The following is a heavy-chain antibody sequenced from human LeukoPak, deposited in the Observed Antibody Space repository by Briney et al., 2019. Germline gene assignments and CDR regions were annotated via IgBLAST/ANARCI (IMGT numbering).Heavy chain of an antibody. J-gene: IGHJ6*03. CDR1: GYTFTGYY. V-gene: IGHV1-2*02. CDR3: ARGAKAGRFSLRPTGAYYMDV. D-gene: IGHD6-13*01. CDR2: INPHSGGT. Sequence: ASVKVSCKASGYTFTGYYIHWVRQAPGQGLEWMGWINPHSGGTNCAQKFRGRVTLTRDTSVTTAYMELSSLESDDTAVYYCARGAKAGRFSLRPTGAYYMDVWGKGTTVTVSS.